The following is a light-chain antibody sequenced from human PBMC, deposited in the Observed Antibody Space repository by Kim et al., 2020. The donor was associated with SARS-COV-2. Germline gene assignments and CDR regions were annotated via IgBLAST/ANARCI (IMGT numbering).Light chain of an antibody. CDR3: QAWDANTGV. Sequence: VSPAQTASIPCAGHRLEDKFVSWYQQKPGQSPVLVIYQDGKRPSGIPERFSGSNSGSTATLTISGTQAMDEADYYCQAWDANTGVFGGGTKLTVL. CDR2: QDG. V-gene: IGLV3-1*01. CDR1: RLEDKF. J-gene: IGLJ3*02.